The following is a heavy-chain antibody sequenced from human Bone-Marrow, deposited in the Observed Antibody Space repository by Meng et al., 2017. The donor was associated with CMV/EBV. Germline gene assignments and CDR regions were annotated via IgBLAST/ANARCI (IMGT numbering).Heavy chain of an antibody. D-gene: IGHD3-22*01. CDR1: GGSISSGGYY. CDR3: ARGHDSSGYYYYYYYGMDV. V-gene: IGHV4-31*03. CDR2: IYYSGST. Sequence: SETLSLTCTVSGGSISSGGYYWSWIRQHPGKGLEWIGYIYYSGSTYYNPSLKSRVTISVDTSKNQFSLKLSSVTAADTAVYYCARGHDSSGYYYYYYYGMDVWGQGTTVTVSS. J-gene: IGHJ6*02.